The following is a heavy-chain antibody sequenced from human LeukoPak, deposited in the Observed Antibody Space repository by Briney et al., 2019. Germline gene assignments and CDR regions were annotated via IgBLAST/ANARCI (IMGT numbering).Heavy chain of an antibody. Sequence: PSETLSLTCAVYGGSFSGYYWSWIRQPPGKGLEWIGEINHSGSTNYNPSLKSRVTISVDTSKNQFSLKLSSVTAADTAVYYCARGRRTKTRFDPWGQGTLVTVSS. J-gene: IGHJ5*02. CDR3: ARGRRTKTRFDP. CDR2: INHSGST. CDR1: GGSFSGYY. V-gene: IGHV4-34*01. D-gene: IGHD2-2*01.